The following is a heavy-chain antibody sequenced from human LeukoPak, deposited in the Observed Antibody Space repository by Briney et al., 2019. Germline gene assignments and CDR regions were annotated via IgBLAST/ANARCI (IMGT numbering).Heavy chain of an antibody. J-gene: IGHJ4*02. V-gene: IGHV3-7*03. CDR3: ATAPYYDILTGSQTDY. Sequence: TGGSLRLSCVASGFRFSEYWMTWVRQAPGKGLEWVANIKQDGSEKDYVDSVKGRFTISRDNAKNSLYLQMNSLRAEDTAVYYCATAPYYDILTGSQTDYWGQGTLVTVSS. CDR1: GFRFSEYW. D-gene: IGHD3-9*01. CDR2: IKQDGSEK.